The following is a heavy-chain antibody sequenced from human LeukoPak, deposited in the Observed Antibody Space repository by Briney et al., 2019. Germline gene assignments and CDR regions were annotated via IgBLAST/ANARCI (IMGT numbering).Heavy chain of an antibody. D-gene: IGHD3-3*01. CDR2: IYYSGST. CDR1: GGSISSYY. CDR3: ATGRSIRYFDY. V-gene: IGHV4-59*08. Sequence: SETLSLTCTVSGGSISSYYWSWIRQPPGKGLEWIGYIYYSGSTNYNPSLKSRVTISVDTSKNQFSLTLTSATAADTAVYYCATGRSIRYFDYWGQGTLLTVSS. J-gene: IGHJ4*02.